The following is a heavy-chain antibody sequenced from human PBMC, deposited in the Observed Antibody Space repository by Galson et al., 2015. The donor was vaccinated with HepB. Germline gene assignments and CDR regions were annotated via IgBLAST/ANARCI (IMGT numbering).Heavy chain of an antibody. CDR1: GFTFSSYA. CDR2: ISGSGGST. CDR3: AKDAVEFVDYDSSGYYLDLNPY. Sequence: SLRLSCAASGFTFSSYAMSWVRQAPGKGLEWVSAISGSGGSTYYADSVKGRFTISRDNSKNTLYLQMNSLRAEDTAVYYCAKDAVEFVDYDSSGYYLDLNPYWGQGTLVTVSS. D-gene: IGHD3-22*01. J-gene: IGHJ4*02. V-gene: IGHV3-23*01.